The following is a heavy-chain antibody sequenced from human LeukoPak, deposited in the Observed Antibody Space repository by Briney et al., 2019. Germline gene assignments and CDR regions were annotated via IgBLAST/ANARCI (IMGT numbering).Heavy chain of an antibody. J-gene: IGHJ4*02. Sequence: GGSLRLSCAASGFTFSSYGMHWVRQAPGKGLEWVAVISYDGSNKYYADSVKGRFTISRDNSKNTLYLQMNSLRAEDTAVYYCAKDLHRIAAAGTVDYWGQGTLVTVSS. CDR3: AKDLHRIAAAGTVDY. V-gene: IGHV3-30*18. CDR1: GFTFSSYG. D-gene: IGHD6-13*01. CDR2: ISYDGSNK.